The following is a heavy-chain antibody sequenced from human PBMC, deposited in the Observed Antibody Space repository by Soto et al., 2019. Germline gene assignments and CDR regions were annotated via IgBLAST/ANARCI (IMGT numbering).Heavy chain of an antibody. Sequence: SQTLSLTCAISGDSVSSNSAAWNWIRQSPSRGLEWLGRTYYRSKWYNDYAVSVKSRITINPDTSKNQFSLQLSSVTPEDTAVYYCARGHADNWNEGYFDYWGQGTLVTVSS. J-gene: IGHJ4*02. D-gene: IGHD1-20*01. CDR2: TYYRSKWYN. CDR3: ARGHADNWNEGYFDY. V-gene: IGHV6-1*01. CDR1: GDSVSSNSAA.